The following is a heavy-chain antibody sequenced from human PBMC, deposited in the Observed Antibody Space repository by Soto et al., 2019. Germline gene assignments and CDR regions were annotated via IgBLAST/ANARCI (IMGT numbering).Heavy chain of an antibody. D-gene: IGHD2-21*01. J-gene: IGHJ6*02. Sequence: ASVNVSCKVSGYTLTELSMHWVRQAPGKGLEWMGGFDPEDGETIYAQKFQGRVTMTEDTSTDTAYMELSSLRSEDTAVYYCATEVGMMASYYYGMDVWGQGTTVTVPS. CDR2: FDPEDGET. CDR1: GYTLTELS. V-gene: IGHV1-24*01. CDR3: ATEVGMMASYYYGMDV.